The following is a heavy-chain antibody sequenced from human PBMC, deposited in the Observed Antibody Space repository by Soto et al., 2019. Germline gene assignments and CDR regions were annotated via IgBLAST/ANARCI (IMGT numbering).Heavy chain of an antibody. V-gene: IGHV4-59*01. Sequence: SETMSLTCTVAGGSISSYYWSWIRQPPGKGLEWNGYIYYRGSTNYNPSLKSRVTISVDTSKNQFPLNLSSVTAADTAVYYCARAGSEGATTPKYYYYGMDVLGQRTTVTVSS. D-gene: IGHD1-26*01. J-gene: IGHJ6*02. CDR2: IYYRGST. CDR3: ARAGSEGATTPKYYYYGMDV. CDR1: GGSISSYY.